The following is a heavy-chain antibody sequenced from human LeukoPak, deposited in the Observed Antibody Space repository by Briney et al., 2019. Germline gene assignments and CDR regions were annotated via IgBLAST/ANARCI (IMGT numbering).Heavy chain of an antibody. CDR2: VSTDGTTT. J-gene: IGHJ3*01. CDR3: ARTRGRTVFDL. CDR1: GFSLRNYW. V-gene: IGHV3-74*01. D-gene: IGHD3-10*01. Sequence: PGGSLRLSCAASGFSLRNYWMHWVRQVPGRGLVWVSHVSTDGTTTNYADSVKGRLTISRDNARNTLSLQVSSLKVEDTGVYFCARTRGRTVFDLWGQGTMVTV.